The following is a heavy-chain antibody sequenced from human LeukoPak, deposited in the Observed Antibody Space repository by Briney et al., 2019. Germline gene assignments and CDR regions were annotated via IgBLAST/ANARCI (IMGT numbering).Heavy chain of an antibody. Sequence: GGSLRLSCAASGFPFSSYAMSWVRQAPGKGLEWVSVIGGSGSAIYYADSMKGRFAISRDNSKNTLYLQMNSLRAEDTAVYYCAKDPRGSVLLTGGTYFDSWGQGTLVTVSS. CDR1: GFPFSSYA. V-gene: IGHV3-23*01. D-gene: IGHD1-7*01. CDR3: AKDPRGSVLLTGGTYFDS. J-gene: IGHJ4*02. CDR2: IGGSGSAI.